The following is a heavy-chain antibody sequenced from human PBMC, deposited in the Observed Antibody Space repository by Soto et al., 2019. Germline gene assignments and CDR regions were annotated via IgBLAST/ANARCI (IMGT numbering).Heavy chain of an antibody. Sequence: QVQLVQSGAEVKKPGASVKVSCKASGYIFTNYDINWVRQATGQGLEYLGWINPNSGNTGYVQKFQGRVTMTRNTSINTANLNLICLSSDESALYYCACGITYGYYSRSIDPWGQGTLVTVSS. D-gene: IGHD4-17*01. CDR2: INPNSGNT. CDR1: GYIFTNYD. J-gene: IGHJ5*02. CDR3: ACGITYGYYSRSIDP. V-gene: IGHV1-8*01.